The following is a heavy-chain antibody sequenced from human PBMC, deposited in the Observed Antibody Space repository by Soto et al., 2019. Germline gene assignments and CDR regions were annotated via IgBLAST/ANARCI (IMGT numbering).Heavy chain of an antibody. Sequence: ASVKVSCKASGGTFSSYAISWVRQAPGQGLEWMGGIIPIFGTANYAQKFQGRVTITADESTSTAYMELSSLRSEDTAVYYCAMTVGGSGSYLSYYYYMDVGGKGTTVTVSS. CDR1: GGTFSSYA. D-gene: IGHD3-10*01. CDR2: IIPIFGTA. J-gene: IGHJ6*03. V-gene: IGHV1-69*13. CDR3: AMTVGGSGSYLSYYYYMDV.